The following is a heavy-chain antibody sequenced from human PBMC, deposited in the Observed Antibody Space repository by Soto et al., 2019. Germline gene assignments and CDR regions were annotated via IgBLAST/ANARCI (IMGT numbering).Heavy chain of an antibody. Sequence: QVQLVQSGAEVKKPGASVKVSCKASGYTFTSYAMHWVRQAPGQRLEWMGWINAGNGNTKYSQKFQGRVTITRDTSASTAYMELSSLRSEDTAVYYCARVFDDILTGYQPAYYYYGMDVWGQGTTVTVSS. CDR3: ARVFDDILTGYQPAYYYYGMDV. D-gene: IGHD3-9*01. CDR2: INAGNGNT. V-gene: IGHV1-3*01. CDR1: GYTFTSYA. J-gene: IGHJ6*02.